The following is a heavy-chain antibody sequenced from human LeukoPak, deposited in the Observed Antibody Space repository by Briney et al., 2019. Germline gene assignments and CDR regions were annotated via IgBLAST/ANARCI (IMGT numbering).Heavy chain of an antibody. CDR3: ARHPFATPFDY. J-gene: IGHJ4*02. Sequence: ETLSLTCSVSGGSITDSYWSWIRQPPGKGLEWIGYIFYTGDTNSNPSLKSRVTVSLDTSKNQFSLRLTSVTAADTAVYYCARHPFATPFDYWGLGILVTVSS. D-gene: IGHD2-15*01. CDR1: GGSITDSY. V-gene: IGHV4-59*08. CDR2: IFYTGDT.